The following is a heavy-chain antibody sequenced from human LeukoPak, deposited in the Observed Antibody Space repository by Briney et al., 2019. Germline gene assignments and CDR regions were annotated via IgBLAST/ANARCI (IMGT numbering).Heavy chain of an antibody. CDR2: IIPIFGTA. CDR3: ARGPRDCTNGVCYHYYYYYYMDV. D-gene: IGHD2-8*01. J-gene: IGHJ6*03. V-gene: IGHV1-69*05. Sequence: WASVKVSCKASGGTFSSYAISWVRQAPGQGLEWMGGIIPIFGTANYAQKFQGRVTITTDESTSTAYMELSSLRSEDTAVYYCARGPRDCTNGVCYHYYYYYYMDVWGKGTTVTVSS. CDR1: GGTFSSYA.